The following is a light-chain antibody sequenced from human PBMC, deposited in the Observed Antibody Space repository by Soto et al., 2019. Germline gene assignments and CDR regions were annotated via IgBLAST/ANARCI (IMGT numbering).Light chain of an antibody. CDR2: EVS. V-gene: IGLV2-14*01. J-gene: IGLJ1*01. Sequence: QSALTQPASVSGSPGQSITISCTGTSSDVGTYNYVSWYQQHSGKAPKLMIYEVSNRPSGVSNRFSGSKSDNTASLTISGLQAEDEADYYCCSYAGSYTFVFGIGTKVTVL. CDR3: CSYAGSYTFV. CDR1: SSDVGTYNY.